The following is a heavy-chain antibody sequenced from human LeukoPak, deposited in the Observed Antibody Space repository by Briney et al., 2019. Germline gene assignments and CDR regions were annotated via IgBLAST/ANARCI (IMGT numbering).Heavy chain of an antibody. CDR3: ARVGYSSGWYFDL. CDR1: GGSISSYY. CDR2: IYTSGST. V-gene: IGHV4-4*07. D-gene: IGHD6-19*01. Sequence: PSETLSLTFTVSGGSISSYYWSWIRPPAGKGLEWIGRIYTSGSTNYNPSLKSRVTMSVDTSKNQFSLKLSSVTAADTAVYYCARVGYSSGWYFDLWGRGTLVTVSS. J-gene: IGHJ2*01.